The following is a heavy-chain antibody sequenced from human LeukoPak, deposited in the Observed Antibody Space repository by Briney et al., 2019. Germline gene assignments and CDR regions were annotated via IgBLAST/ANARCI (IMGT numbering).Heavy chain of an antibody. V-gene: IGHV4-61*02. J-gene: IGHJ3*02. CDR3: ARDRSGWRAFDI. CDR1: GGSISSGSYY. D-gene: IGHD6-19*01. Sequence: SETLSLTCTVSGGSISSGSYYWSWIRQPAGKGLEWIGRIYTSGSTNYNPSLKSRVTISVDTSKNQFSLKLSSVTAADTAVYYCARDRSGWRAFDIWGQGTMVTVSS. CDR2: IYTSGST.